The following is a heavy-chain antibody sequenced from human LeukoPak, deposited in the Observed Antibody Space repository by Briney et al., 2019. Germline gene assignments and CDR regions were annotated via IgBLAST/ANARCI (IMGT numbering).Heavy chain of an antibody. V-gene: IGHV3-7*01. CDR1: GFTFSSYW. J-gene: IGHJ4*02. Sequence: PGGSLRLSCAASGFTFSSYWMCWVRQAPGKGLEWVANIKQDGSEKYYVDSVKGRFTISRDNAKNSLYLQMNSLRAEDTAVYYCATSYGAPGTRGYYFEYWGQGTLVTVSS. CDR3: ATSYGAPGTRGYYFEY. D-gene: IGHD6-13*01. CDR2: IKQDGSEK.